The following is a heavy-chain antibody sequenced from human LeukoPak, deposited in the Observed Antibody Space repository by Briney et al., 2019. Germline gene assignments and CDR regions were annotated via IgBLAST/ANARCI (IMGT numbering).Heavy chain of an antibody. Sequence: GPTLVNPTHTLTLTCTFSSFSLRTSGGSVDWIRQPPGNALAWLALIYWNDGKLYSPSHKSIRTITQHTSKNQVVLTITNLYPVDTATYYCAHSSIGALVYWGQGTLVTVSS. CDR3: AHSSIGALVY. CDR2: IYWNDGK. CDR1: SFSLRTSGGS. V-gene: IGHV2-5*01. D-gene: IGHD1-26*01. J-gene: IGHJ4*02.